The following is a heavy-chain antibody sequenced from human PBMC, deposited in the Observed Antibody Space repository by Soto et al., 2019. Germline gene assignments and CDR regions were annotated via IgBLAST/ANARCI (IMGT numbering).Heavy chain of an antibody. CDR3: ARSLFLASTDTEPFDY. D-gene: IGHD3-3*02. V-gene: IGHV3-23*01. Sequence: PGGSLRPSCAASRFTFSSYAMSWVRQAPVKGLERVSSISGGGNDAYNADSVKGRFTISRDNSQNTRYLQMSSLRADDTAVYYCARSLFLASTDTEPFDYWGQGALVTVSS. CDR2: ISGGGNDA. CDR1: RFTFSSYA. J-gene: IGHJ4*02.